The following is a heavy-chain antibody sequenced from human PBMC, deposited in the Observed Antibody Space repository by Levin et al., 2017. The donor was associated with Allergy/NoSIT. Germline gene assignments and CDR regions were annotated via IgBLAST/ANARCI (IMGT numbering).Heavy chain of an antibody. D-gene: IGHD6-13*01. V-gene: IGHV3-30*03. CDR1: GFTFSSCG. CDR2: ISYDGSNI. CDR3: ARDRSSTWSFDY. J-gene: IGHJ4*02. Sequence: PGESLKISCAASGFTFSSCGMHWVRQAPGKGLEWVAVISYDGSNIYYADSVKGRFTISRDNSKNTLSLQMNSLRAEDTAVYYCARDRSSTWSFDYWGQGTLVTVSS.